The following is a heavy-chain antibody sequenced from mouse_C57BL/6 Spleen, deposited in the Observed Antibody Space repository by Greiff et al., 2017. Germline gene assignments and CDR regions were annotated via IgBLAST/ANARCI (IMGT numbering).Heavy chain of an antibody. V-gene: IGHV1-82*01. D-gene: IGHD4-1*01. CDR1: GYAFSSSW. CDR2: IYPGDGDT. Sequence: VKLMESGPELVKPGASVKISCTASGYAFSSSWMNWVKQRPGKGLEWIGRIYPGDGDTKYNGKFKGKATLTADKSSSRAYMHLSSLTSEDSAVYVCARGGLGEGDYCDYWGQGTTLTVSS. CDR3: ARGGLGEGDYCDY. J-gene: IGHJ2*01.